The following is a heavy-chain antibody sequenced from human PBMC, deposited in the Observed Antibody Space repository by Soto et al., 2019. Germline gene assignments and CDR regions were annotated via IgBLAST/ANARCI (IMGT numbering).Heavy chain of an antibody. Sequence: QVQLVQSGAEVKKPGASVKVSCKASGYTFTIHDIHWVRQAPGQGLEWMAGLNPHSGKAAYAQRFQGRLTMTGNASTSTAYMELSGLRSEDTAMYYCARMSSIAARRSYDSWGQGTLVTVSS. J-gene: IGHJ4*02. V-gene: IGHV1-8*01. CDR3: ARMSSIAARRSYDS. CDR2: LNPHSGKA. CDR1: GYTFTIHD. D-gene: IGHD6-6*01.